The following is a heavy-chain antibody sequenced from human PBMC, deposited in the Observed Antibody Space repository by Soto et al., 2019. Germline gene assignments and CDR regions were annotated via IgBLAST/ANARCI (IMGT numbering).Heavy chain of an antibody. V-gene: IGHV4-39*01. CDR1: GGSISSSSYY. D-gene: IGHD5-18*01. CDR2: IYYSGST. J-gene: IGHJ4*02. Sequence: SDTLCLTCTVSGGSISSSSYYWGWIHQPPGKGLEWIGSIYYSGSTYYNPSLKSRVTISVDTSKNQFSLKLSSVTAADTAVYYCARQPIGDVDTAMVSDYWGQGTLVTVSS. CDR3: ARQPIGDVDTAMVSDY.